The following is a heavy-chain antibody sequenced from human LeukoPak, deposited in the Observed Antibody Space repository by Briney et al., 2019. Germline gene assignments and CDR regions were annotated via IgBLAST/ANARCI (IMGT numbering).Heavy chain of an antibody. D-gene: IGHD2-21*02. CDR1: GFSFSRYG. Sequence: PGRSLRLSCAASGFSFSRYGMHGVRQAPGKGLEWVAVIWDNGNNKDYADSVMGRFTISRDNSKNMLYLQMNSLRADDTAVYYCARDRGGDDPIDYWGQGTLVTVSS. V-gene: IGHV3-33*01. J-gene: IGHJ4*02. CDR3: ARDRGGDDPIDY. CDR2: IWDNGNNK.